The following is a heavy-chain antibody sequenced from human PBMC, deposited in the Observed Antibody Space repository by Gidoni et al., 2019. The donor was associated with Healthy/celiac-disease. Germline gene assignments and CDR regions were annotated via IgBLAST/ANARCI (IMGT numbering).Heavy chain of an antibody. V-gene: IGHV3-30*18. CDR3: AKDKNFWSGYYSHVDY. D-gene: IGHD3-3*01. CDR2: ISYDGSNK. CDR1: GFTFSSYG. Sequence: QLVESGGGVVQPGRSLRLSCAASGFTFSSYGMHWVRQAPGKGLEWVAVISYDGSNKYYADSVKGRFTISRDNSKNTLYLQMNSLRAEDTAVYYCAKDKNFWSGYYSHVDYWGQGTLVTVSS. J-gene: IGHJ4*02.